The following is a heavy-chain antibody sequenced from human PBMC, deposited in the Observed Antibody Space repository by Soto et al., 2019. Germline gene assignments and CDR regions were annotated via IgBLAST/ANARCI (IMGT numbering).Heavy chain of an antibody. Sequence: GEALNISCKGSGYSFTSYFIGWVRQMPGKGLEWMGIIYPGDSDTRYSPSLQGQVTISADKSISTAYLQWSSLKASDTAMYYCARHLAVAARYGMDVWGQGTTVTVSS. CDR2: IYPGDSDT. CDR3: ARHLAVAARYGMDV. D-gene: IGHD6-19*01. J-gene: IGHJ6*02. CDR1: GYSFTSYF. V-gene: IGHV5-51*01.